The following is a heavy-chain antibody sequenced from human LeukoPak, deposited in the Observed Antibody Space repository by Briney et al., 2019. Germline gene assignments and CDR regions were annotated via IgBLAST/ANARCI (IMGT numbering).Heavy chain of an antibody. CDR2: ISNDGSKE. D-gene: IGHD5-18*01. CDR3: AKPRGYNYEYYFHY. J-gene: IGHJ4*02. Sequence: GRSLRLSCAASGFTFSSYGMHWVRQAPGKGLDWVAVISNDGSKEFYADSVKGRFTISRDNSNNTLFLQMNSLGPEDTAVYYCAKPRGYNYEYYFHYWGQGTLVTVSS. V-gene: IGHV3-30*18. CDR1: GFTFSSYG.